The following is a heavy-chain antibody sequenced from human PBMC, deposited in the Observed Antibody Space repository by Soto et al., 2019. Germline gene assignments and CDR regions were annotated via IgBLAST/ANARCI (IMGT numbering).Heavy chain of an antibody. CDR1: GFPFSRSF. CDR2: VNTDGSAT. D-gene: IGHD2-2*01. J-gene: IGHJ4*02. CDR3: VREPGACSSTWSLRFES. V-gene: IGHV3-74*01. Sequence: GGSLRLSCAASGFPFSRSFMHWVRQAPGKGLVWVARVNTDGSATVYAGSVKGRFTISRDNVRNTVSLEMNDLRAEDTAVYFCVREPGACSSTWSLRFESWGQGTLVTVSS.